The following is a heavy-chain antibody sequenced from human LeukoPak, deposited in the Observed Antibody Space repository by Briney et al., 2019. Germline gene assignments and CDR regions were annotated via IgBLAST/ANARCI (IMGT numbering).Heavy chain of an antibody. CDR2: IFYSGST. J-gene: IGHJ2*01. Sequence: SETLSLTCTVSGGSISSGGYYWGWIRQPPGKGLEWIGSIFYSGSTYYSPSLKSRFTISVDTSKNQFSLKLSSVTAADTAVYYCARGKLGTNWYFDLWGRGTLVTVSS. D-gene: IGHD7-27*01. CDR1: GGSISSGGYY. V-gene: IGHV4-39*01. CDR3: ARGKLGTNWYFDL.